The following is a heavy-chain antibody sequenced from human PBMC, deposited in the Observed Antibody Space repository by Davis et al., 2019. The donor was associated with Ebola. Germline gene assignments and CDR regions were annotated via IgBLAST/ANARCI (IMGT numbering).Heavy chain of an antibody. CDR2: IRSKANSYAT. Sequence: GGSLRLSCAASGFTFSGSAMHWVRQASGKGLEWVGRIRSKANSYATAYAASVKGRFTISRDDSKNTAYLQMNSLKTEDTAVYYWTGGNSPDYWGQGTLVTVSS. CDR1: GFTFSGSA. CDR3: TGGNSPDY. J-gene: IGHJ4*02. V-gene: IGHV3-73*01. D-gene: IGHD4-23*01.